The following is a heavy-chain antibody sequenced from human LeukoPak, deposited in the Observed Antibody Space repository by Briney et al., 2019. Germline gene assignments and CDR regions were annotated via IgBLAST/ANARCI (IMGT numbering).Heavy chain of an antibody. CDR1: GYTFTGYY. J-gene: IGHJ4*02. V-gene: IGHV1-2*02. CDR3: AREAQAWLLLYYFDY. D-gene: IGHD3-22*01. Sequence: ASVKVSCKASGYTFTGYYMHWVRQAPGQGLEWMGWINPNSGGTNYAQKFQGRVTMTRDTSISTAYMELSRLRSDDTAVSYCAREAQAWLLLYYFDYWGQGTLVTVSS. CDR2: INPNSGGT.